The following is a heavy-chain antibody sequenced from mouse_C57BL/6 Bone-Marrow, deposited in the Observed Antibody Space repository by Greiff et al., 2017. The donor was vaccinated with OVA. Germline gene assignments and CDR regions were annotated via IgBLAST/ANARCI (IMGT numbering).Heavy chain of an antibody. CDR2: IYPGSGST. CDR3: ARSYYYGSSYVGYFDV. CDR1: GYTFTSYW. J-gene: IGHJ1*03. D-gene: IGHD1-1*01. Sequence: QVQLQQPGAELVKPGASVKMSCKASGYTFTSYWITWAKQRPGQGLEWIGDIYPGSGSTNYNEKFKSKATLTVDTSSSTAYMQLSSLTSEDSAVYYCARSYYYGSSYVGYFDVWGTGTTVTVSS. V-gene: IGHV1-55*01.